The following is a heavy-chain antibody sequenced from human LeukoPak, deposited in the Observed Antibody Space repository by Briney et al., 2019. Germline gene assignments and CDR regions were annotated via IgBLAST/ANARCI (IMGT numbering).Heavy chain of an antibody. D-gene: IGHD2-2*01. CDR2: INHSGST. CDR1: GGSFSGYY. J-gene: IGHJ4*02. CDR3: ARAYDCSSTSCYYFDY. Sequence: SDTLSLTCAVYGGSFSGYYWSWIRQPPGKGLEWIGEINHSGSTNYNPSLTSRVTISVDTSKNQFSLKLSSVTAADTAVYYCARAYDCSSTSCYYFDYWGQGTLVTVSS. V-gene: IGHV4-34*01.